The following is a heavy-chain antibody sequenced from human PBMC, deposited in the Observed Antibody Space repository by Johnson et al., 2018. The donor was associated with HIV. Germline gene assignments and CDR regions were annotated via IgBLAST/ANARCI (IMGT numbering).Heavy chain of an antibody. CDR2: ISWNSGSI. CDR3: ATSTASDALDI. V-gene: IGHV3-9*01. Sequence: QLVESGGGLVQPGRSLRLSCAASGFTFDDYAMHLVRQAPGKGLEWVSGISWNSGSIGYADSVKGRFTISRDNSKNTLYLQMNSLRAEDTAVYYCATSTASDALDIWGQGTMVTVSS. J-gene: IGHJ3*02. CDR1: GFTFDDYA. D-gene: IGHD1-1*01.